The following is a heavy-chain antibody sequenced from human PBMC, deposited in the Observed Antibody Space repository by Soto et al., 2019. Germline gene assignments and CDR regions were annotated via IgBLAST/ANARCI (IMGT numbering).Heavy chain of an antibody. Sequence: GSLRLSCAASGFTFSSYVMTWVRHAPGKGLEWVSGISGSGGTTYYADSVKGRFTISRDSAKNTMYLQMNSLTVEDTAMYYCASLDTAMIKTAGYWGQGTQVTVSS. CDR2: ISGSGGTT. J-gene: IGHJ4*02. V-gene: IGHV3-23*01. CDR1: GFTFSSYV. D-gene: IGHD5-18*01. CDR3: ASLDTAMIKTAGY.